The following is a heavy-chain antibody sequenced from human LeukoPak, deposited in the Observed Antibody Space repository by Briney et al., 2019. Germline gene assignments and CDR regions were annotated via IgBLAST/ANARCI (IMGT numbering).Heavy chain of an antibody. J-gene: IGHJ4*02. CDR2: IYYNGAT. Sequence: SETLSLTCTVSGGSISSSSYYWGWIRQPPGKGLQWIGTIYYNGATQYNPSLKSRVTISVDRYKNQFSLKLTSVTAADTAVYYCAREDRVGATTGSDHWGQGTLVTVSS. CDR1: GGSISSSSYY. D-gene: IGHD1-26*01. V-gene: IGHV4-39*01. CDR3: AREDRVGATTGSDH.